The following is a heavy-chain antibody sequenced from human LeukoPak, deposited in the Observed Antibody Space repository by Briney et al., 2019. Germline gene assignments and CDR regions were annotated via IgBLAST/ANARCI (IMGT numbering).Heavy chain of an antibody. D-gene: IGHD2-2*01. Sequence: GESLKISCKGSGYSFTSYWIGWVRQMPGKGLEWMGIIYPGDSDTRYSPSFQGQVTISADKSISTAYLQWSSLKASDTAMYYCARNRCSSTSCFRHYGMDVWGQGTTVPVPS. J-gene: IGHJ6*02. CDR2: IYPGDSDT. CDR3: ARNRCSSTSCFRHYGMDV. V-gene: IGHV5-51*01. CDR1: GYSFTSYW.